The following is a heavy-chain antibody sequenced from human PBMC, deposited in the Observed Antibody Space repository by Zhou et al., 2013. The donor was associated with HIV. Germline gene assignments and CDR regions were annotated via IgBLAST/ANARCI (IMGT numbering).Heavy chain of an antibody. Sequence: QVQLVQSGSSVKKPGSSVRVSCTASGDTLRGYSVTWVRQAPGQGLEWIGGIIPISGTANYVQKLQGRVTITTDESTSTAYMELSSLRSEDTAVYYCARDTSGWYPLNGYFDYWGQGTLVTVSS. J-gene: IGHJ4*02. CDR2: IIPISGTA. CDR1: GDTLRGYS. D-gene: IGHD6-19*01. CDR3: ARDTSGWYPLNGYFDY. V-gene: IGHV1-69*05.